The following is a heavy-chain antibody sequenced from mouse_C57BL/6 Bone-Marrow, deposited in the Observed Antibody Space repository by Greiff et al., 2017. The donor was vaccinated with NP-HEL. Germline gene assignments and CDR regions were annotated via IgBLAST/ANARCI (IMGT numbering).Heavy chain of an antibody. Sequence: SGGRYTYYPASVKGRFTISRANAKNTLYLQMSSLKSEDTAMYYCARRPYYYGSSPVWYFDVWGTGTTVTVSS. CDR3: ARRPYYYGSSPVWYFDV. J-gene: IGHJ1*03. D-gene: IGHD1-1*01. CDR2: SGGRYT. V-gene: IGHV5-6*02.